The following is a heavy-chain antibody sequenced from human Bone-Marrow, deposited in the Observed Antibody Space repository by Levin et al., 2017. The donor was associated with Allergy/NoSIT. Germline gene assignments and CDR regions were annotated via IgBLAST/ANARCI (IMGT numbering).Heavy chain of an antibody. D-gene: IGHD4-11*01. Sequence: ASVKVSCKASEYTFTGDYLHWVRQAPGQGLEWMGWINPNSGDTQYAQSFQGRVTMTRDTSISTAYMELSRLTSDDTAVYYCARELTTIKGYFDCWGQGTLVTVSS. J-gene: IGHJ4*02. CDR1: EYTFTGDY. CDR2: INPNSGDT. V-gene: IGHV1-2*02. CDR3: ARELTTIKGYFDC.